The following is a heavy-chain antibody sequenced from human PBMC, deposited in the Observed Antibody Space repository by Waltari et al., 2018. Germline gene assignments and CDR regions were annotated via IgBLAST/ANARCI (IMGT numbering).Heavy chain of an antibody. CDR1: GGTFSSYA. CDR3: ALKSIAARFYYYYMDV. J-gene: IGHJ6*03. CDR2: IIPIFGTA. V-gene: IGHV1-69*12. D-gene: IGHD6-6*01. Sequence: QVQLVQSGAEVKKPGSSVTASCKASGGTFSSYAICWVRPAPGQGLEWMGGIIPIFGTANYAQKFQGRVTITADESTSTAYMELSSLRSEDTAVYYCALKSIAARFYYYYMDVWGKGTTVTVSS.